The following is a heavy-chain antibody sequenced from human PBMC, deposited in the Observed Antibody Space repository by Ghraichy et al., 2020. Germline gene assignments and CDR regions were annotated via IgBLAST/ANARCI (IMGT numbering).Heavy chain of an antibody. CDR3: TTDLGNTWYSFSYDY. CDR2: IRSHTHGGTA. V-gene: IGHV3-15*01. CDR1: GFTFSTAW. D-gene: IGHD6-13*01. Sequence: GESLNISCAASGFTFSTAWMSWVRQAPGKGLEWVGRIRSHTHGGTAEYAAPVKGRFIISRDDSKDTVYLQMNSLKTEDAALYYCTTDLGNTWYSFSYDYWGQGTLVTVSS. J-gene: IGHJ4*02.